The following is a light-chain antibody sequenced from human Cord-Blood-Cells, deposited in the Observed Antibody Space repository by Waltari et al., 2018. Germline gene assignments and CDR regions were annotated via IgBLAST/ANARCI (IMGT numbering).Light chain of an antibody. Sequence: SYELTQPPSVSVSPGQPASIPCSGDKLGDKYSCWYQQKPGQSPVLVIYQDSKRPSGIPERFSGYNSGNTATLTISGTQAMDEADYYCQAWDSSTVVFGGGTKLTVL. CDR1: KLGDKY. V-gene: IGLV3-1*01. CDR2: QDS. J-gene: IGLJ2*01. CDR3: QAWDSSTVV.